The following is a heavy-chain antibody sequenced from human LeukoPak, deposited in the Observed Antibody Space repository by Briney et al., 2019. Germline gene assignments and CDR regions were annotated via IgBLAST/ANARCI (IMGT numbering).Heavy chain of an antibody. J-gene: IGHJ4*02. D-gene: IGHD2-15*01. CDR3: ARDYCSGGACYPGY. V-gene: IGHV4-59*01. Sequence: SETLSLTCTVSGDSISRYYWNWIRQPPGKELAGIGYIYYSENTNYNPSLKSRVTISVDTSMNKLALKLTSVTPADTAVYYCARDYCSGGACYPGYWAQGTLVTVSS. CDR1: GDSISRYY. CDR2: IYYSENT.